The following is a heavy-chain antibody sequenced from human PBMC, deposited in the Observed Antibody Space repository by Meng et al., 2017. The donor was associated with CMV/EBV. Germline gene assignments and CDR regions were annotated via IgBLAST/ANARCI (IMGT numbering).Heavy chain of an antibody. CDR3: ARDSEGSDSSGRSPYYFDY. Sequence: GESLKISCAASGFSLNAYSLHWVRQAPGKGLDWVAVTSYDGSNKYYADSVKGRFTISRDNSKKKIYLQMHSLRTEDTAMYYCARDSEGSDSSGRSPYYFDYWGQGTLVTVSS. CDR2: TSYDGSNK. V-gene: IGHV3-30-3*01. D-gene: IGHD3-22*01. CDR1: GFSLNAYS. J-gene: IGHJ4*01.